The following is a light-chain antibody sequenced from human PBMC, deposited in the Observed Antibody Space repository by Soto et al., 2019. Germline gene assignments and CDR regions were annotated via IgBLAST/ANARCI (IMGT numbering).Light chain of an antibody. Sequence: QSALTQPASVSGSPGQSITISCTGTSSDVGSYNLVSWYQQHPGKAPKLMIYEGSKRPSGVSNRYSGSKSRNTASLTISGLQSEDEADYYCCSYAGSSTWVLGGGTKVIVL. CDR1: SSDVGSYNL. J-gene: IGLJ3*02. V-gene: IGLV2-23*01. CDR2: EGS. CDR3: CSYAGSSTWV.